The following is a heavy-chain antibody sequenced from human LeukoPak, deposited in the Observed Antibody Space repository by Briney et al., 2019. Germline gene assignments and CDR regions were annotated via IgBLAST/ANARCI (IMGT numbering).Heavy chain of an antibody. D-gene: IGHD2-2*02. J-gene: IGHJ5*02. V-gene: IGHV3-30*02. CDR1: GFTFSSYG. CDR2: IRYDGSNK. Sequence: GSLRLSCAASGFTFSSYGMHWVRQAPGKGLEWVAFIRYDGSNKYYADSVKGRFTISRDNSKNTLYLQMNSLRAEDTAVYYCAKDYFPNCSSTSCYTWFDPWGQGTLVTVSS. CDR3: AKDYFPNCSSTSCYTWFDP.